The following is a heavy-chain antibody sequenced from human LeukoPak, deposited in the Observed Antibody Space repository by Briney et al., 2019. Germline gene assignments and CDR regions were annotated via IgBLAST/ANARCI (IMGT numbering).Heavy chain of an antibody. CDR3: AKGLSGDFDN. CDR2: ISGSGGST. CDR1: GFILSVYA. V-gene: IGHV3-23*01. J-gene: IGHJ4*02. D-gene: IGHD5-24*01. Sequence: GGSLRLSCAASGFILSVYAMSWVRQAPEKGLEWVSGISGSGGSTYYADSVKGRFTISRDNSKNTLYLHMNSLRVEDTALYYCAKGLSGDFDNWGQGTLVTVSS.